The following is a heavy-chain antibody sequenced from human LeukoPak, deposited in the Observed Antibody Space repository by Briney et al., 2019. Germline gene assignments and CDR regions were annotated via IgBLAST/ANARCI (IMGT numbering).Heavy chain of an antibody. V-gene: IGHV3-48*01. CDR3: AGGARSTYYYYGMDV. D-gene: IGHD3-16*01. J-gene: IGHJ6*02. CDR2: ISSSSSSTI. CDR1: GFTFSSYS. Sequence: GGSLRLSCAASGFTFSSYSMNWVRQAPGKGLEWVSYISSSSSSTIYYADSVKGRFTISRDNAKNSLYLQMNSLRAEDTAVYYCAGGARSTYYYYGMDVWGQGTTVTVSS.